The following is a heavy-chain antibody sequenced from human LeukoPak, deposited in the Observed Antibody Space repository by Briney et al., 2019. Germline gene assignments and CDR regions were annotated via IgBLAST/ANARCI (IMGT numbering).Heavy chain of an antibody. CDR3: ARDLHPWAGDY. J-gene: IGHJ4*02. CDR2: XQNDGSKK. V-gene: IGHV3-30*02. Sequence: PGGSLRLSCVASGFSFSYYGMHWVRQAPGKXXXWLAFXQNDGSKKYYADXMKGQFTISRDNSKNTLYLQMNRLRGEDTAVYYCARDLHPWAGDYWGQGTLVTVSS. CDR1: GFSFSYYG.